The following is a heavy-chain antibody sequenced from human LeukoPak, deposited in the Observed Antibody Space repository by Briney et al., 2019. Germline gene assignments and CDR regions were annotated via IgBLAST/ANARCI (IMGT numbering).Heavy chain of an antibody. Sequence: ASVKVSCKASGYTFTGYYMHWVRQAPGQGLEWMGRINPNSGGTNYAQKFQGRVTMTRDTSISTAYMELSRPRSDDTAVYYCARVELRFLEWLFGYWGQGTLVTVSS. CDR3: ARVELRFLEWLFGY. CDR2: INPNSGGT. J-gene: IGHJ4*02. V-gene: IGHV1-2*06. CDR1: GYTFTGYY. D-gene: IGHD3-3*01.